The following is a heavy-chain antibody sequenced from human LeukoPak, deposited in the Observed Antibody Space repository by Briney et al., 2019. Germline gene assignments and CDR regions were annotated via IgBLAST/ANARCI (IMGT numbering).Heavy chain of an antibody. V-gene: IGHV4-31*03. D-gene: IGHD1-26*01. J-gene: IGHJ3*02. CDR2: IYYSGST. Sequence: SQTLSLTCTVSGGSISSGGYYWSWIRQHPGKGLEWIGYIYYSGSTYYNPSLKSRVTISVDTSKNQFSLKLSSVTAADTAVYYCARARIVGASDAFDIWGQGTMVTVSS. CDR1: GGSISSGGYY. CDR3: ARARIVGASDAFDI.